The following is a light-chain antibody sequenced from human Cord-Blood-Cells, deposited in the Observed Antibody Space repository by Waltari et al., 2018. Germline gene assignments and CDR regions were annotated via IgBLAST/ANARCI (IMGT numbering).Light chain of an antibody. CDR1: QSISSY. CDR3: QQSYSTPGT. J-gene: IGKJ1*01. CDR2: AAS. V-gene: IGKV1-39*01. Sequence: DIQMTQSPSSLSASVGDRVTITCRASQSISSYLNWYQQKPGKAPKLLIYAASSLQSGVPSRFSGSGSGTDFTLTISSLQPEDFATYYCQQSYSTPGTFGQGTKEEIK.